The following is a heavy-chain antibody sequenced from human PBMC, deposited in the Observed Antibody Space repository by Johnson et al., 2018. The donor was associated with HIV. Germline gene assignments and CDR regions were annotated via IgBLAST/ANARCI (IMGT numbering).Heavy chain of an antibody. CDR1: GFTFSDYY. D-gene: IGHD3-3*01. J-gene: IGHJ3*02. CDR2: ISYDGSNA. V-gene: IGHV3-30*03. CDR3: ARPVFGVVSSPIDAFGI. Sequence: QVQLVESGGGLVKPGGSLRLSCAASGFTFSDYYMNWVRQAPGKGPEWVALISYDGSNAYYVDSVKGRFPIYRDNAKNSLYLQMNSLRAEDTALYYCARPVFGVVSSPIDAFGIWGQGTTVTVSS.